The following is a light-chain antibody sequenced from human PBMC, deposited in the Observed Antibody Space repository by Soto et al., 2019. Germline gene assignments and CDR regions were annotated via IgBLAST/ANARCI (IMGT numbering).Light chain of an antibody. Sequence: QSALTQPASVSGSPGQSITISCTGTSSDVGAYNYVSWYQQHPGKAPKLLISEVNNRPSGISNRFSGSKSGNTASLTISGVQAEDEADYYCTSYTTITTFLFGGGTKLTVL. CDR1: SSDVGAYNY. CDR2: EVN. V-gene: IGLV2-14*01. CDR3: TSYTTITTFL. J-gene: IGLJ2*01.